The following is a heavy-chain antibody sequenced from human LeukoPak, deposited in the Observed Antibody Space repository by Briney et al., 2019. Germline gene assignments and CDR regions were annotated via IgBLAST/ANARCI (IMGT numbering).Heavy chain of an antibody. J-gene: IGHJ4*02. D-gene: IGHD2-21*02. V-gene: IGHV4-31*03. CDR2: IYYSGST. CDR3: ARDGDFAGTLFDY. CDR1: GGSISSGGYY. Sequence: SETLSLTCTVSGGSISSGGYYWSWIRQHPGKGLEWIGYIYYSGSTYYNPSPKSRVTISVDTSKNQFSLKLSSVTAADTAVYYCARDGDFAGTLFDYWGQGTLVTVSS.